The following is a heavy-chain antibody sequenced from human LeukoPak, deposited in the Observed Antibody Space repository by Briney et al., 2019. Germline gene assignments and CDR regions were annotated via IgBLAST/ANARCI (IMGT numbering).Heavy chain of an antibody. CDR1: XYTFTAYY. Sequence: SVKVSCKTSXYTFTAYYMHWVRQAPGQGLEWMGWINPNSGATDYAQKFQGRVTMTRDTSISTTYMELSSLRFDDTAVYYCARNSWYEYWGQGTLVTVSS. D-gene: IGHD6-13*01. J-gene: IGHJ4*02. CDR2: INPNSGAT. CDR3: ARNSWYEY. V-gene: IGHV1-2*02.